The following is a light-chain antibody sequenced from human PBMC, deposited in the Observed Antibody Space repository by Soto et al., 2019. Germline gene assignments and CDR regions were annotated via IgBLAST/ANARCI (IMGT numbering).Light chain of an antibody. CDR2: GNN. Sequence: QSVLTQPPSASGTPGQRATISCSGSSSNIGSNSVNWYQQVPGTAPKLIIYGNNNRPSGGPDRFSGSKSGTSASLAITGLQAEDEADYYCQSHDNGLTLVFGGGTKLTVL. J-gene: IGLJ2*01. CDR1: SSNIGSNS. CDR3: QSHDNGLTLV. V-gene: IGLV1-44*01.